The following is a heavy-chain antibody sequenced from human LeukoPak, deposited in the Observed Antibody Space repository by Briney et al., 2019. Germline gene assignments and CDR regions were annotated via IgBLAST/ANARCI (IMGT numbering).Heavy chain of an antibody. CDR2: IIPIFGTA. D-gene: IGHD6-19*01. Sequence: ASVKVSCKASGGTFSSYAISWVRQAPGQGLEWMGGIIPIFGTANYAQKFQGRVTMTEDTSTDTAYMELSSLRSEDTAVYYCATEQWLGTRVFDYWGQGTLVTVSS. CDR3: ATEQWLGTRVFDY. V-gene: IGHV1-69*06. CDR1: GGTFSSYA. J-gene: IGHJ4*02.